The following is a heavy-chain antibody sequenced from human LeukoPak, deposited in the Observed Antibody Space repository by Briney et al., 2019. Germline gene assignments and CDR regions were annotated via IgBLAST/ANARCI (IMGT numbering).Heavy chain of an antibody. J-gene: IGHJ4*02. CDR2: ISGSGDST. CDR3: ARDSTYYYDSGSSGPHYFDN. V-gene: IGHV3-23*01. Sequence: PGGSLRLSCAASGFTFSSYAMSWVRQAPGKGLEWVSAISGSGDSTYYADSVKGRFTISRDNSKNTLYLQMNSLRAEDTAVYYCARDSTYYYDSGSSGPHYFDNWGQGTLVTVSS. D-gene: IGHD3-10*01. CDR1: GFTFSSYA.